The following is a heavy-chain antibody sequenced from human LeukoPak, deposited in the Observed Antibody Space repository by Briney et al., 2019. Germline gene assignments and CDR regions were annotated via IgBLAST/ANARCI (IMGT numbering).Heavy chain of an antibody. J-gene: IGHJ4*02. CDR3: AKVGRNIDY. CDR1: GFTVSSYA. V-gene: IGHV3-23*01. Sequence: GAYLRLYCAAAGFTVSSYAMGWVRQAPGKGLEWVSAISGSGGSTYYADSVKGRFTISRDNSKNTLYLQMNSLRAEDTAVYYCAKVGRNIDYWGQGTLVTVSS. CDR2: ISGSGGST. D-gene: IGHD1-14*01.